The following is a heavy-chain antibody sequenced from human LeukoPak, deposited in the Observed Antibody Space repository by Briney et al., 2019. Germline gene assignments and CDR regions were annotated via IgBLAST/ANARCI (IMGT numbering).Heavy chain of an antibody. D-gene: IGHD3-10*01. CDR2: IKPDGSAE. CDR3: ARGPEASSTSDY. CDR1: GFTFSSNW. J-gene: IGHJ4*02. V-gene: IGHV3-7*01. Sequence: TGGSLRLSCATSGFTFSSNWMSWVRHVPGRGLDWVANIKPDGSAEYYAASVKGRFTISRDNAKNSLYLQMNSLRAEDTAVYYCARGPEASSTSDYWGQGTLVTVSS.